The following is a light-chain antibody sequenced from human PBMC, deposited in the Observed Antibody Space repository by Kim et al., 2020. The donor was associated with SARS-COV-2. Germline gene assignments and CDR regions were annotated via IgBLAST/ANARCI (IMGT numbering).Light chain of an antibody. V-gene: IGLV2-23*02. CDR3: CSYAGSSTSPYV. CDR1: SSDVGSYNL. Sequence: QSALTQPASVSGSPGQSITISCTGTSSDVGSYNLVSWYQQHLGKAPKLMIYEVSKRPSGVSNRFSGSKSGNTASLTISGLQAEDEADYYCCSYAGSSTSPYVFGTGTKVTVL. CDR2: EVS. J-gene: IGLJ1*01.